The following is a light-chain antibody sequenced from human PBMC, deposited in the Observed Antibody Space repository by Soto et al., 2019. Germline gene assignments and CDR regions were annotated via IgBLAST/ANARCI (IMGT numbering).Light chain of an antibody. V-gene: IGKV1-12*02. Sequence: DIQMTQSPSSVSASVGDRVTITCRASQPVSSWLAWYQQKPGEAPKLLIYAISSLQTGVPSRFSGSRSGTDFTLTISSLQPEDFASYYCQEANSFTFGGGTKVEIK. CDR3: QEANSFT. CDR1: QPVSSW. CDR2: AIS. J-gene: IGKJ4*01.